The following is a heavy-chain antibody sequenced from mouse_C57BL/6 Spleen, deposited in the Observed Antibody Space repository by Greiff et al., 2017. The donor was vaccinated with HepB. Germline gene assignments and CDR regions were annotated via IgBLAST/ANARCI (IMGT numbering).Heavy chain of an antibody. D-gene: IGHD3-2*02. CDR1: GYAFSSSW. J-gene: IGHJ4*01. Sequence: QVQLQQSGPELVKPGASVKISCKASGYAFSSSWMNWVKQRPGKGLEWIGRIYPGDGDTNYNGKFKGKATLTADKSSSTAYMQLSSLTSEDSAVYFCASIVRQLRPPYYAMDYWGQGTSVTVSS. CDR2: IYPGDGDT. CDR3: ASIVRQLRPPYYAMDY. V-gene: IGHV1-82*01.